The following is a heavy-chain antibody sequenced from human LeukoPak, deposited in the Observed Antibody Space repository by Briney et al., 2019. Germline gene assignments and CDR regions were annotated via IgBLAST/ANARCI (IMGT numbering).Heavy chain of an antibody. V-gene: IGHV4-39*01. CDR1: GGSISGSSYY. Sequence: SETLSLTCTVSGGSISGSSYYWGWIRQPPGKGLEWIGSIYYSGSTYYNPSLKSRVTISVDTSKNQFSLKLSSVTAADTAVYYCARQQTTVVVVAASDYWGQGTLVTVSS. D-gene: IGHD2-15*01. J-gene: IGHJ4*02. CDR3: ARQQTTVVVVAASDY. CDR2: IYYSGST.